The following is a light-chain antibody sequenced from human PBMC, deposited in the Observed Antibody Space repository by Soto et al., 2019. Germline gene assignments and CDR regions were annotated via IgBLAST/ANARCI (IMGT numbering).Light chain of an antibody. V-gene: IGKV1-39*01. CDR1: QSISTN. Sequence: DIQMTQSPSSLSASVGDRVTITCRASQSISTNLSWYQKKPGKAPKLLISGACSLQSGVPSRFSGSGSGTDFSLTISSLQPEDFAIYFCQQSYITLYSFGQGTNLEIK. CDR3: QQSYITLYS. J-gene: IGKJ2*03. CDR2: GAC.